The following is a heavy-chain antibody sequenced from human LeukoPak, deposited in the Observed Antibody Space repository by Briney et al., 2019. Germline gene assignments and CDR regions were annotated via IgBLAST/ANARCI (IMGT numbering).Heavy chain of an antibody. CDR3: ARELYCSGGSCYSFLDY. Sequence: SETLSLTCTVSGGSISSYYWSWIRQPPGKGLEWIGYIYYSGSTNYNPSLKSRVTISVDTSKSQFSLKLSSVTAADTAVYYCARELYCSGGSCYSFLDYWGQGTLVTVSS. J-gene: IGHJ4*02. V-gene: IGHV4-59*01. D-gene: IGHD2-15*01. CDR2: IYYSGST. CDR1: GGSISSYY.